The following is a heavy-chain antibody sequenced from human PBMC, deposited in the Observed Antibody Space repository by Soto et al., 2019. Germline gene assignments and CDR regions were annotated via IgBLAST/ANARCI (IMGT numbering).Heavy chain of an antibody. Sequence: VKVSCKASGYTFTSYDINWVRQATGQGLEWMGWMNPNSGNTGYAQKFQGRVTMTRNTSISTAYMELSSLRSEDTAVYYCARVLRSDDYIWGTPGPLDYWGQGTLVTVSS. D-gene: IGHD3-16*01. CDR1: GYTFTSYD. CDR3: ARVLRSDDYIWGTPGPLDY. CDR2: MNPNSGNT. J-gene: IGHJ4*02. V-gene: IGHV1-8*01.